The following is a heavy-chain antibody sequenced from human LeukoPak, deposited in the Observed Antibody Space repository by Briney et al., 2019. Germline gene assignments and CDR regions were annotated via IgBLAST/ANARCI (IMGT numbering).Heavy chain of an antibody. CDR1: GYSFTSYW. CDR3: AGRGFSYGYLSYFDY. CDR2: IYPGDSDT. Sequence: GESLKISCKGSGYSFTSYWIGWVRQMPGKGLEWMGIIYPGDSDTRYSPSIQGQVTISADKSISTAYLQWSSLKASDTAMYYCAGRGFSYGYLSYFDYWGQGTLVTVSS. D-gene: IGHD5-18*01. V-gene: IGHV5-51*01. J-gene: IGHJ4*02.